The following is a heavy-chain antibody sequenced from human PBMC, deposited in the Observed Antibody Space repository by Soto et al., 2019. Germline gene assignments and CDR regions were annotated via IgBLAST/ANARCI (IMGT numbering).Heavy chain of an antibody. CDR2: IKTDGSTT. CDR1: GFSFSSHW. J-gene: IGHJ4*02. D-gene: IGHD3-16*01. V-gene: IGHV3-74*01. CDR3: ARDYVSGSSDS. Sequence: EVQLVESGGGLVQPGGSLRLSCAASGFSFSSHWMHWLRQAPGKGLMWVSHIKTDGSTTNYADSVKGRFTVSRDNTKNPLYLQMNSLRAEDTAVYYCARDYVSGSSDSWGPGTLVTVSS.